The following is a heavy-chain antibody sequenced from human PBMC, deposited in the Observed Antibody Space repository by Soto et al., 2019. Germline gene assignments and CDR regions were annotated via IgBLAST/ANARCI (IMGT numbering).Heavy chain of an antibody. CDR2: IDPNSGGT. J-gene: IGHJ1*01. Sequence: ASVKVSCKASGYTFTGYYMHWVRQAPGQGLEWMGWIDPNSGGTNYAQKFQGWVTMTRDTSISTAYMELSRLRSDDTAVYYCASGAPWSAVSCHAYWGQGTLVTVSS. CDR1: GYTFTGYY. D-gene: IGHD2-2*01. CDR3: ASGAPWSAVSCHAY. V-gene: IGHV1-2*04.